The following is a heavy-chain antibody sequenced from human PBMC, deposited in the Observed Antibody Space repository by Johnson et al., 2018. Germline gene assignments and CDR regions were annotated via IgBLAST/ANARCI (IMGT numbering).Heavy chain of an antibody. CDR1: GASISSYY. CDR2: MFYTGTT. CDR3: AMYSSSRADYYYYYMDV. D-gene: IGHD6-13*01. Sequence: QVQLQESGPGLVKPSETXSLTCTVSGASISSYYWSWIRQPPGKGLEWIGSMFYTGTTTYNPYLKRRIPMSVDPSKNQFPLKLSSVTAADTAVYYWAMYSSSRADYYYYYMDVWGEGTTVTVSS. V-gene: IGHV4-59*01. J-gene: IGHJ6*03.